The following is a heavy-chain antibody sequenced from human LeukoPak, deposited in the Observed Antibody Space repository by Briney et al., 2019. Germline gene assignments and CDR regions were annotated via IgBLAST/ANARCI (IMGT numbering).Heavy chain of an antibody. CDR2: ISGSGGST. V-gene: IGHV3-23*01. J-gene: IGHJ3*02. D-gene: IGHD3-3*01. CDR3: ANLYDFWSGFPQDAFDI. Sequence: PGGSLRLSCAASGFTFSSYAMSWVRQAPGKGLEWVSAISGSGGSTYYADSVKGRFTISRDNSKNTLYPQMNSLRAEDTAAYYCANLYDFWSGFPQDAFDIWGQGTMVTVSS. CDR1: GFTFSSYA.